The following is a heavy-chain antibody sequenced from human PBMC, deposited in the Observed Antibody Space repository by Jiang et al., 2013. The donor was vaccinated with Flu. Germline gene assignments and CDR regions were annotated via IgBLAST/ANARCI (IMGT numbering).Heavy chain of an antibody. D-gene: IGHD3-9*01. J-gene: IGHJ5*02. Sequence: VQLVESGGGVVQPGRSLRLSCAASGFTFSSYGMHWVRQAPGKGLEWVAVISYDGSNKYYADSVKGRFTISRDNSKNTLYLQMNSLRAEDTAVYYCAKGARGYFDWLFGFDPWGQGTWSPSPQ. CDR1: GFTFSSYG. CDR3: AKGARGYFDWLFGFDP. V-gene: IGHV3-30*18. CDR2: ISYDGSNK.